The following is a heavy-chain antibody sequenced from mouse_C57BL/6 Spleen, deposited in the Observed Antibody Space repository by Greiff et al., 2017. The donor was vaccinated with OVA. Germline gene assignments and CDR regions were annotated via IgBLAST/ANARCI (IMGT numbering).Heavy chain of an antibody. D-gene: IGHD1-1*01. Sequence: QVQLQQPGAELVKPGASVKLSCKASGYTFTSYWMHWVKQRPGQGLEWIGMIHPNSGSTNYNEKFKSKATLTVDKSSSTAYMQLSSLTSEDSAVDYCARDYGSSSFAYWGQGTLVTVSA. J-gene: IGHJ3*01. V-gene: IGHV1-64*01. CDR1: GYTFTSYW. CDR2: IHPNSGST. CDR3: ARDYGSSSFAY.